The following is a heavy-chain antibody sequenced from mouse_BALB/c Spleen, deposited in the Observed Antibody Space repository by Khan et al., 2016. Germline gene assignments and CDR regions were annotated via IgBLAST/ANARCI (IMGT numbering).Heavy chain of an antibody. V-gene: IGHV10-1*02. Sequence: EVELVESGGGLVQPKGSLKLSCAASGFTFNTYAMNWVRQAPGKGLEWVARIRSKSNNYATYYADSVKDRFTISRDDSQSMLYLQMNNLKTEDIAMYYCVGSRGAMDYWGQGTSVTVSS. CDR1: GFTFNTYA. J-gene: IGHJ4*01. D-gene: IGHD1-1*01. CDR3: VGSRGAMDY. CDR2: IRSKSNNYAT.